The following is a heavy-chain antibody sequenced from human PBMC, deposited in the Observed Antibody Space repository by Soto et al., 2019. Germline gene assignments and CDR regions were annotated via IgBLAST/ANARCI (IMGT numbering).Heavy chain of an antibody. J-gene: IGHJ4*02. CDR3: ATNHDDISGRTPLLFDS. V-gene: IGHV4-31*03. CDR1: GDSIGTGGYY. CDR2: IHYSGST. Sequence: QVQLQESGPGLVKPSQTLSLTCTVSGDSIGTGGYYWDWIRQHPGKGPEWIGYIHYSGSTYYNPSLKSRLTISLDTSKNQFSLHLSSVTAADTAVYYCATNHDDISGRTPLLFDSWGQGTLATVSS. D-gene: IGHD3-22*01.